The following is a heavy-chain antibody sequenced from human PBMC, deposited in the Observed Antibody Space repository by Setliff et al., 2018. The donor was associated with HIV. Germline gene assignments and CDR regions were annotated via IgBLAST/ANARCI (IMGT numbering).Heavy chain of an antibody. D-gene: IGHD3-9*01. Sequence: LRLSCAASGFIFSNSWMTWVRQAPGKGLEWVANIKGDGSEQYYVASVKGRFTISRDNFKNSLYLQMTSLRVEDTAVYYCARDPYNTVTVNFGAFDIWGQGTMVTVSS. J-gene: IGHJ3*02. CDR2: IKGDGSEQ. CDR1: GFIFSNSW. CDR3: ARDPYNTVTVNFGAFDI. V-gene: IGHV3-7*03.